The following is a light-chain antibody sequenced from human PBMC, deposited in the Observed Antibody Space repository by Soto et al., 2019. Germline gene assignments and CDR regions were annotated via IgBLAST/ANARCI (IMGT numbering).Light chain of an antibody. CDR1: SSDIGSYNG. V-gene: IGLV2-18*02. CDR3: NSYTISGTYV. Sequence: QSALTQPPSVSGSPGQSVTISCTGTSSDIGSYNGVSWYQQPPGTAHKLILYEGSTRPSGVPDRFSGSKSGNTASLTISGLQAEDEADYYCNSYTISGTYVFGTGTKVTVL. J-gene: IGLJ1*01. CDR2: EGS.